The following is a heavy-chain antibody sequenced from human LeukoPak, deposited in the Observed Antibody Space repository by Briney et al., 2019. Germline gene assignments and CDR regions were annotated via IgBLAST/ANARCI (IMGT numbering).Heavy chain of an antibody. CDR1: GGSISSYY. V-gene: IGHV4-38-2*02. CDR2: IYHSGST. D-gene: IGHD5-12*01. Sequence: SETLSLTCTVSGGSISSYYWGWIRQPPGKGLEWIGSIYHSGSTYYNPSLKSRVTISVDTSKNQFSLKLSSVTAADMAVYYCASIVATIDYYYYYGMDVWGQGTTVTVSS. CDR3: ASIVATIDYYYYYGMDV. J-gene: IGHJ6*02.